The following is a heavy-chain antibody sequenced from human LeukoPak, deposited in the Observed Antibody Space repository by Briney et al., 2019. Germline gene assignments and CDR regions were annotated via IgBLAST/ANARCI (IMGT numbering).Heavy chain of an antibody. CDR3: ARGLRIAAAGYDAFDI. CDR2: IIPIFGTA. CDR1: GGTFSSYA. V-gene: IGHV1-69*13. D-gene: IGHD6-13*01. Sequence: SVKVSCKASGGTFSSYAISWVRQAPRQGLEWMGGIIPIFGTANYAQKFQGRVTINADESTSTAYMELSSLRSEDTAVYYCARGLRIAAAGYDAFDIWGQGTMVTVSS. J-gene: IGHJ3*02.